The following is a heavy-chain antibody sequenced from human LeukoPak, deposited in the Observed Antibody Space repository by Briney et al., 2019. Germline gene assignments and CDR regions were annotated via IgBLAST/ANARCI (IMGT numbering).Heavy chain of an antibody. Sequence: ASVKVSCKASGYTFSSWGFIWVRQAPGQGLEWMGWISVYNGNTRYAQKLQGRVTMTTDTSTGTAHMELRGLRSDDAAVYYCARQGYSTTSCTDQYYYYGVDVWGQGTTVTVSS. V-gene: IGHV1-18*01. CDR1: GYTFSSWG. J-gene: IGHJ6*02. D-gene: IGHD2-2*01. CDR2: ISVYNGNT. CDR3: ARQGYSTTSCTDQYYYYGVDV.